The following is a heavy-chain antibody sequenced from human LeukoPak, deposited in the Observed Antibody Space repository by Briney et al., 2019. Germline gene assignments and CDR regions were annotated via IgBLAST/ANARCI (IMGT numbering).Heavy chain of an antibody. J-gene: IGHJ4*02. D-gene: IGHD6-19*01. Sequence: GGSLRLSCAASGFTFSSYAMSWVRQAPGKGLEWVSAISGSGGSTYYADSVKGRFTISRGNSKNTLYLQMNSLRAEDTAVYNCAKALGIAVAAFDYWGQGTLVTVSS. V-gene: IGHV3-23*01. CDR2: ISGSGGST. CDR3: AKALGIAVAAFDY. CDR1: GFTFSSYA.